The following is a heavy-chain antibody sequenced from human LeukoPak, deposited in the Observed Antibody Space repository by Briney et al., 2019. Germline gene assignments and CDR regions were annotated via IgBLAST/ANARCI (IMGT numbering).Heavy chain of an antibody. CDR1: GFTFSSYA. CDR2: ISGSGGST. CDR3: ARAGRDGYKPLGY. V-gene: IGHV3-23*01. D-gene: IGHD5-24*01. J-gene: IGHJ4*02. Sequence: GGSLRLSCAASGFTFSSYAMSWVRQAPGKGLEWVSAISGSGGSTYYADSVKGRFTISRDNSKNTLYLQMNSLRAEDTAVYYCARAGRDGYKPLGYWGQGTLVTVSS.